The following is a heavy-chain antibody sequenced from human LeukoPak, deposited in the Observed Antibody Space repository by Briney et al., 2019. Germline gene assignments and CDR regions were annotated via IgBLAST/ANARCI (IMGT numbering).Heavy chain of an antibody. CDR3: ASGRVTNRITIYY. D-gene: IGHD3-3*01. CDR1: GCTFTSYD. CDR2: MNPNSGNT. J-gene: IGHJ4*02. V-gene: IGHV1-8*01. Sequence: GASVKVSCKASGCTFTSYDINWVRRATGQGLEWMGWMNPNSGNTGYAQKFQGRVTMTRNTSISTAYMELSSLRSEDTAVYYCASGRVTNRITIYYWGQGALVTVSS.